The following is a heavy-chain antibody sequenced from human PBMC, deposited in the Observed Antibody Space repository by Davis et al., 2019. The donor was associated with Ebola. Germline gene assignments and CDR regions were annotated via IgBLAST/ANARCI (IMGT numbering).Heavy chain of an antibody. CDR3: TRHVSGDFWYFDL. CDR2: IYRDGRT. V-gene: IGHV3-53*01. Sequence: GGSLRLSCAASGFIVSDKYMSWVRQAPGKGLEWVSVIYRDGRTYYADSVKGRFTISRDNSKNTLYLQMNSLSAEDTAVYYCTRHVSGDFWYFDLWGRGTLVTVSS. CDR1: GFIVSDKY. J-gene: IGHJ2*01. D-gene: IGHD4-17*01.